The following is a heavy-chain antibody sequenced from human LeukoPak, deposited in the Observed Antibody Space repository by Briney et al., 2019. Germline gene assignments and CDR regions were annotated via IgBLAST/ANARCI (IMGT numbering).Heavy chain of an antibody. CDR1: GGSFSGYY. V-gene: IGHV4-34*01. J-gene: IGHJ4*02. Sequence: PSETLSLTCAVYGGSFSGYYWSWIRQPPGKGLEWIGEINHSGSTNYNPSLKSRVTISVDTSKNQFSLKLSSVTAADTAVYHCARGTSSSWYRVSYYFDYWGQGTLVTVSS. CDR2: INHSGST. D-gene: IGHD6-13*01. CDR3: ARGTSSSWYRVSYYFDY.